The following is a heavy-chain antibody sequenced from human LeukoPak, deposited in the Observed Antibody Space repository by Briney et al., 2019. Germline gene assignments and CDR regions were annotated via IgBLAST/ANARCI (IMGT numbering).Heavy chain of an antibody. J-gene: IGHJ4*02. CDR3: ARESVPPHVDY. V-gene: IGHV3-66*01. Sequence: PGGSLRLSCAASGFTVSSNYMSWVRPAPGKGLEWVSVIYSGGSTYYADSVKGRFTISRDNSKNTLYLQMNSLRAEDTAVYYCARESVPPHVDYWGQGTLVTVSS. CDR1: GFTVSSNY. CDR2: IYSGGST. D-gene: IGHD3-10*02.